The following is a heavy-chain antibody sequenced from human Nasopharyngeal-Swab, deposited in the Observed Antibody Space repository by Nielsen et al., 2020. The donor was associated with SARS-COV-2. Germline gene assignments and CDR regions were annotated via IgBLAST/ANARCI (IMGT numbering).Heavy chain of an antibody. CDR1: GYSFSTSW. D-gene: IGHD6-6*01. J-gene: IGHJ5*02. CDR3: VRRDSRSSGVDL. Sequence: GESLNISCQGSGYSFSTSWIGWVRQMPGKRPEWVGIINPSDSDSRYSPSFEGHVTISADRSTSTTYLQWSSLKASDSAIYYCVRRDSRSSGVDLWGQGTRVTVSS. V-gene: IGHV5-51*01. CDR2: INPSDSDS.